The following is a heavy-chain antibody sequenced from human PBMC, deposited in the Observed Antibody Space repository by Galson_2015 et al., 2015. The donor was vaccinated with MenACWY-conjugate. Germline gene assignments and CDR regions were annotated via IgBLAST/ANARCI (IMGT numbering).Heavy chain of an antibody. CDR1: GFTFTSSA. Sequence: SVKVSCKASGFTFTSSAMQWVRQARGQRLEWIGWIVVGSGNTNYAQKFQERATITRDMSTSTAYMELSSLRSEDTAVYYCAADRYDSSGYEGPSYWYFDLWGRGTLVTVSS. CDR3: AADRYDSSGYEGPSYWYFDL. J-gene: IGHJ2*01. CDR2: IVVGSGNT. D-gene: IGHD3-22*01. V-gene: IGHV1-58*02.